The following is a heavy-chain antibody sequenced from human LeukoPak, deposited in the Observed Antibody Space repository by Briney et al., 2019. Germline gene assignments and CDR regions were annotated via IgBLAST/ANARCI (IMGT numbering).Heavy chain of an antibody. D-gene: IGHD3-10*01. Sequence: SETLSLTCTVSGGSISSYYWSWIRQPPGKGLEWIGYIYYSGSTNYNSSLKSRVTISVDTAKKQFSLKLSSVTAADTAVYYCARYDGSGSYYKGMDVWGQGTTVTVSS. V-gene: IGHV4-59*01. CDR3: ARYDGSGSYYKGMDV. CDR1: GGSISSYY. CDR2: IYYSGST. J-gene: IGHJ6*02.